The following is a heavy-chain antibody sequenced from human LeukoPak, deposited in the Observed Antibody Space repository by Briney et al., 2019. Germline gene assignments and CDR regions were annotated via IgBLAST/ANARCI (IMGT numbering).Heavy chain of an antibody. CDR3: AKGQDTYGHPFDY. D-gene: IGHD5-18*01. Sequence: GGSLRLSCEASGFTFSPYAMTWVRQAPGRGLEWVSRLSGSGASAYYADSVKGRFIISRDNSKNTLYLQMNSLRAEDTAVYYCAKGQDTYGHPFDYWGQGTLVTVSP. V-gene: IGHV3-23*01. CDR2: LSGSGASA. J-gene: IGHJ4*02. CDR1: GFTFSPYA.